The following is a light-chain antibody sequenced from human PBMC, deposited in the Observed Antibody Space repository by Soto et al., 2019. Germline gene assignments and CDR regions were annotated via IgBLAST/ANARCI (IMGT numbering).Light chain of an antibody. Sequence: QSVLTQPPSVSGAPGQRVTISCTGSSSNTGADYDVHWYQHLPGSAPKLLIYDNNIRPSGVPDRFSGSKSGTSASLAITGLQAEDEGDYYCSSYTTSTTRIIFGGGTKVTVL. V-gene: IGLV1-40*01. J-gene: IGLJ2*01. CDR2: DNN. CDR3: SSYTTSTTRII. CDR1: SSNTGADYD.